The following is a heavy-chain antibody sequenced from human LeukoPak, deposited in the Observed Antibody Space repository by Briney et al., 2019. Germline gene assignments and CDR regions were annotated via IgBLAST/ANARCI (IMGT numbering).Heavy chain of an antibody. Sequence: PSETLSLTCTVSGGSISSYYWSWIRQPPGKGLEWIGYIYYSGSTNYNPSLKSRVTISVDTSKNQFSLNLSSVTAADTAVYYCARGLRGYYSDYWGQGTLVTVSS. D-gene: IGHD3-22*01. CDR3: ARGLRGYYSDY. J-gene: IGHJ4*02. CDR1: GGSISSYY. V-gene: IGHV4-59*01. CDR2: IYYSGST.